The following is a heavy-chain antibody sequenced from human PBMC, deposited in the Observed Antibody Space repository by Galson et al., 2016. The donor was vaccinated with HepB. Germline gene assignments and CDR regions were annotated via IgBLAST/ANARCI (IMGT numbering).Heavy chain of an antibody. J-gene: IGHJ4*02. Sequence: GSISSSSYYWSWIRQPPGKGLEWIGEIDHSGSTNYNPSLKSRVTISADTSKNQVSLMVTSVTAADTAVYYCANGRAASGPQEPFDYWGQGTLVTVSS. CDR1: GSISSSSYY. V-gene: IGHV4-39*07. CDR2: IDHSGST. D-gene: IGHD6-13*01. CDR3: ANGRAASGPQEPFDY.